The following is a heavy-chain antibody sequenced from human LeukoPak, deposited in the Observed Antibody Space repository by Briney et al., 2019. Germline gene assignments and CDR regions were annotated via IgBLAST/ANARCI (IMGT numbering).Heavy chain of an antibody. CDR1: GGSISSGGYY. V-gene: IGHV4-31*03. J-gene: IGHJ6*02. CDR2: IYYSGTT. Sequence: PSQTLSLTCTVSGGSISSGGYYWSWVRQHPGKGLEWIGYIYYSGTTHYNPSLKSRVTISVDTSKNQFSLTLSSVTAADTAVYYCARDLYCSGGSCSPTRYYGMDVWGQGTTVTVSS. CDR3: ARDLYCSGGSCSPTRYYGMDV. D-gene: IGHD2-15*01.